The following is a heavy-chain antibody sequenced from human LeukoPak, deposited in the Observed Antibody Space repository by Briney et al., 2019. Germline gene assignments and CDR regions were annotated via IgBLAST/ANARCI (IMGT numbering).Heavy chain of an antibody. Sequence: GSSVKVSCKASGGTFSSYAISWVRQAPGQGLEWMGRIIPILGIANYAQKFQGRVTITADKSTSTAYMEPSSLRSEDMAVYYCGRGDGWGSYYSHVFYYYYSGMDVWGQGPTVTV. CDR1: GGTFSSYA. CDR3: GRGDGWGSYYSHVFYYYYSGMDV. V-gene: IGHV1-69*04. J-gene: IGHJ6*02. D-gene: IGHD3-10*01. CDR2: IIPILGIA.